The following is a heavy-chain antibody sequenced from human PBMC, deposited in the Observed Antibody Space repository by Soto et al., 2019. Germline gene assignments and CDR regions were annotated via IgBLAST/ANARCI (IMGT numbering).Heavy chain of an antibody. J-gene: IGHJ6*02. Sequence: QVQLQESGPGLVKPSETLSLTCTVSGGSITNYYCSWFRQPPGKGLEWIGYINYDGYSAYNLSLKGRVTLSMDASRTQFSLMLESVTATDTAVYYCARHGFGHLHGLVDVWGPGTTVIVSS. CDR2: INYDGYS. D-gene: IGHD3-10*01. CDR1: GGSITNYY. CDR3: ARHGFGHLHGLVDV. V-gene: IGHV4-59*08.